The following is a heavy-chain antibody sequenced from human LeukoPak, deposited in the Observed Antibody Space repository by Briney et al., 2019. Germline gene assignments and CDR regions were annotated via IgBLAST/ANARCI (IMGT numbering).Heavy chain of an antibody. Sequence: SETLSLTCTVSGDSISNGVKYWSWIRQHPGRGLEWIGYVYHSGRSYYNPSLKSRITMSVDTSKNQFSLNLSSVTAADTAVYYCARDQVECTGGTCQSRVGFDFWGQGTLVTVSS. CDR3: ARDQVECTGGTCQSRVGFDF. J-gene: IGHJ4*02. D-gene: IGHD2-8*02. CDR2: VYHSGRS. V-gene: IGHV4-31*03. CDR1: GDSISNGVKY.